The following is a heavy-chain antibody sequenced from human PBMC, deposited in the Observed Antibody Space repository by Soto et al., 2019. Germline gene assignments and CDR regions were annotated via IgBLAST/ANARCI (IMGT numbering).Heavy chain of an antibody. J-gene: IGHJ6*03. Sequence: GASVKVSCKASGYTFTSYYMHWVRQATGQGLEWMGWMNPNSGNTGYAQKFQGRVTMTRNTSISTAYMELSSLRSEDTAVYYCARGSSSGWYVTPYYYYYMDVWGKGTTVTVSS. D-gene: IGHD6-19*01. CDR2: MNPNSGNT. V-gene: IGHV1-8*02. CDR3: ARGSSSGWYVTPYYYYYMDV. CDR1: GYTFTSYY.